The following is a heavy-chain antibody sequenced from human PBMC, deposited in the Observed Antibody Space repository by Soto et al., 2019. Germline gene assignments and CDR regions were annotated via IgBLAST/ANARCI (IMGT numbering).Heavy chain of an antibody. D-gene: IGHD3-16*01. Sequence: PSETLSLTCTVSGVSITSHYWTWIRQPPGKGLEWIGNIHYSGSTNHSPSLKGRVIISVDTSENQSSLKLSSVTTADTAVYYCTVGGAGHPFDYWGQGTLVTVSS. CDR1: GVSITSHY. V-gene: IGHV4-59*11. CDR2: IHYSGST. J-gene: IGHJ4*02. CDR3: TVGGAGHPFDY.